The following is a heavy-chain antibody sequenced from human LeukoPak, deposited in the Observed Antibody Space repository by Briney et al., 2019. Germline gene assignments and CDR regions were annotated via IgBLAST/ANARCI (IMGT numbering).Heavy chain of an antibody. CDR3: ARSGYSSPQIDY. J-gene: IGHJ4*02. V-gene: IGHV3-33*01. D-gene: IGHD6-19*01. Sequence: PGRSLRLSCAASGFTFSSYGVHWVRQAPGKGLEWVAVTWYDGSNKYYADSVKGRFTISRDNSKNTLYLQMNSLRAEDTAVYYCARSGYSSPQIDYWGQGTLVTVSS. CDR2: TWYDGSNK. CDR1: GFTFSSYG.